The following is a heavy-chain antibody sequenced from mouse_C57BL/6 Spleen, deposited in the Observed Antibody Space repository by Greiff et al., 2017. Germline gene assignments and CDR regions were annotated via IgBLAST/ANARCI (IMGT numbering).Heavy chain of an antibody. CDR2: IYPVSGET. D-gene: IGHD2-4*01. CDR1: GYTFTDHI. Sequence: LMESGAELASPGASVTLSCKASGYTFTDHIMNWVKKRPGQGLEWIGRIYPVSGETNYNQKFMGKATFSVDRSSSTVYMVLNSLTSEDPAVYYCGRSLYDYDEDYYAMDYWGQGTSVTVSS. CDR3: GRSLYDYDEDYYAMDY. V-gene: IGHV1-11*01. J-gene: IGHJ4*01.